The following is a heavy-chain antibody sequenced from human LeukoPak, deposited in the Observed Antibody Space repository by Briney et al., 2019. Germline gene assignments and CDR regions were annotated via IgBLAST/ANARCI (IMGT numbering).Heavy chain of an antibody. Sequence: ASVKVSCNTSGYTFTGYYMHWVRQAPGQGLEWMGWINPNSGGTNYAQKFQGRVTMTRDTSISTAYMELSRLRSDDTAMYYCARSSGWKYNIDYWGQGTLVTVSS. CDR2: INPNSGGT. V-gene: IGHV1-2*02. CDR1: GYTFTGYY. CDR3: ARSSGWKYNIDY. J-gene: IGHJ4*02. D-gene: IGHD6-19*01.